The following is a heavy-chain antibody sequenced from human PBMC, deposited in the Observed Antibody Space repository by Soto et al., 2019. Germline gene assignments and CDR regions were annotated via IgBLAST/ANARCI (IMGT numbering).Heavy chain of an antibody. CDR3: AKDSSGWFLRGTFDY. Sequence: QVQLVESGGGVVQPGRSLRPSCAASGFTFSSYGMHWVAQAPGKGLGGVAVISYDGSNKYYADSVKGRFTISRDNSKNTLYLQMNSLRAEDTAVYYCAKDSSGWFLRGTFDYWGQGTLVTVSS. D-gene: IGHD6-19*01. CDR2: ISYDGSNK. V-gene: IGHV3-30*18. J-gene: IGHJ4*02. CDR1: GFTFSSYG.